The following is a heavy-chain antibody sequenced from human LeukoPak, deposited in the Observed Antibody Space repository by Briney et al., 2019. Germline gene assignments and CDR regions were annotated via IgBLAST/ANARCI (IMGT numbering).Heavy chain of an antibody. Sequence: PSETLSLTCTVSAGSISSSSYYWDWIRQPPGKGLEWIGSIYYSGSTYYNPSLKSRVTISVDTSKNQISPKASSVTAADTAVYYCARRSGFWSGYYLFDYWGQGTLVTVSS. D-gene: IGHD3-3*01. CDR1: AGSISSSSYY. CDR2: IYYSGST. CDR3: ARRSGFWSGYYLFDY. J-gene: IGHJ4*02. V-gene: IGHV4-39*01.